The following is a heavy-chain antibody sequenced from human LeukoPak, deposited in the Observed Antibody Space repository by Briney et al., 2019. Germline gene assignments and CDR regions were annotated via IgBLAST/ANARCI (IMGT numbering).Heavy chain of an antibody. J-gene: IGHJ4*02. CDR2: ISGGGEIT. CDR1: GFRFSGFA. Sequence: GGSLRLSCAASGFRFSGFALSWVRQAPGKGLEWVATISGGGEITYYADSVTGRFTISRDFSKNTLSLQMSSLRAEDTALYYCAKEDGYQNSFYDHWGQGTLVTVSS. V-gene: IGHV3-23*01. D-gene: IGHD3-22*01. CDR3: AKEDGYQNSFYDH.